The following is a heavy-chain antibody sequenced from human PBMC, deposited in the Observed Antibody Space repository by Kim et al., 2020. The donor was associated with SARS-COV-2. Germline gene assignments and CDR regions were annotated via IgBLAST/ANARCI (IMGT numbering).Heavy chain of an antibody. V-gene: IGHV4-59*01. D-gene: IGHD3-10*01. CDR3: ARYGSGSYPRFDS. J-gene: IGHJ4*02. Sequence: YTPFVMSRVTISVDTSKNPFSLNLTSVTAADTALYYCARYGSGSYPRFDSWGQGTLVTVSS.